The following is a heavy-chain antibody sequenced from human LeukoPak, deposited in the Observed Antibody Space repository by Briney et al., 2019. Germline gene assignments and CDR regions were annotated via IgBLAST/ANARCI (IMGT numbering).Heavy chain of an antibody. D-gene: IGHD1/OR15-1a*01. CDR1: GFTFSSYW. CDR3: LVTTRSRGFDY. J-gene: IGHJ4*02. Sequence: PGGSLRLSCEASGFTFSSYWMSWVRQAPGEGLEWVANIRQDGSVQNYVDSVKGRFTISRDNPKNSVYLQMSSLRAEDTAVYYCLVTTRSRGFDYWGQGTLVTVSS. CDR2: IRQDGSVQ. V-gene: IGHV3-7*01.